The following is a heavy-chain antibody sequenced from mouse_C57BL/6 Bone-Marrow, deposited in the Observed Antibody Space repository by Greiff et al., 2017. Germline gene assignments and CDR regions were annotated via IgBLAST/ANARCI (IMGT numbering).Heavy chain of an antibody. D-gene: IGHD2-2*01. CDR3: ARRGLRRGWYFDV. Sequence: QVQLKESGAELARPGASVKMSCKASGYTFTSYTMHWVNQRPGQGLEWIGYINPSSGYTKYNQKFKDKATLTADKSSSTAYMQLSSLTSEDSAVYYCARRGLRRGWYFDVWGTGTTVTVSS. CDR2: INPSSGYT. J-gene: IGHJ1*03. V-gene: IGHV1-4*01. CDR1: GYTFTSYT.